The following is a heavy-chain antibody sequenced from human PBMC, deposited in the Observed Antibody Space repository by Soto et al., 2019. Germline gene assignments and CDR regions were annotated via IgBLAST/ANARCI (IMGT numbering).Heavy chain of an antibody. Sequence: ASVKVSCKASGYTFTGYYMHWVRQAPGQGLEWMGWINPNSGGTNYAQKFQGRVTMTRDTSISTAYMELSRLRSDDTAVYYCARGSLLECLLFLIGYWGQGTLVTVSS. V-gene: IGHV1-2*02. CDR2: INPNSGGT. CDR1: GYTFTGYY. J-gene: IGHJ4*02. CDR3: ARGSLLECLLFLIGY. D-gene: IGHD3-3*01.